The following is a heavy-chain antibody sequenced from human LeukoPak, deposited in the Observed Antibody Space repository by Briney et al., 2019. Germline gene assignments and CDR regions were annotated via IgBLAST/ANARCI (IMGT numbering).Heavy chain of an antibody. D-gene: IGHD6-19*01. J-gene: IGHJ4*02. Sequence: SETLSLTCTVSGGTISSNPYYWGWIRQPPGKGLEWIGTISYSGSTYYNPSLKSRVTISVDTSKNQFSLKLSSVTAADTAVYYCARRDSSGPYYFDYWGQGTLVTVSS. CDR2: ISYSGST. CDR1: GGTISSNPYY. CDR3: ARRDSSGPYYFDY. V-gene: IGHV4-39*01.